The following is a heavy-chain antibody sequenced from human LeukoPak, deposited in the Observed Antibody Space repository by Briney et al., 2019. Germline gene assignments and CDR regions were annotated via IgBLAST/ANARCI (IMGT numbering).Heavy chain of an antibody. D-gene: IGHD3-22*01. CDR1: GFAFSSYW. Sequence: PGGSLRLSCAASGFAFSSYWMHWVRQVPGKGLVWLSRINGDGSYTKYADSVKGRFTISRDNAQNTLFLQMNSLSAEDTAAYFCARDKSEYDSSGRGDYWGQGTLVTVSS. J-gene: IGHJ4*02. V-gene: IGHV3-74*03. CDR3: ARDKSEYDSSGRGDY. CDR2: INGDGSYT.